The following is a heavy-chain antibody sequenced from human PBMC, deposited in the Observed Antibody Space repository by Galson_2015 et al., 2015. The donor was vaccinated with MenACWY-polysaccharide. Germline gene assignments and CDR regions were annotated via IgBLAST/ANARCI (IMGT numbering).Heavy chain of an antibody. J-gene: IGHJ4*02. CDR3: AKDGPSFDYNIA. CDR2: IGYNGNNK. CDR1: GFTFTTCG. Sequence: SLRLSCAASGFTFTTCGLHWVRQAPGKGLEWVTFIGYNGNNKEYADSVKGRFTISRDNSKNTLFLQLTSLRAEDTGIYYCAKDGPSFDYNIAWGQGTPVIGSS. V-gene: IGHV3-30*02. D-gene: IGHD3-10*01.